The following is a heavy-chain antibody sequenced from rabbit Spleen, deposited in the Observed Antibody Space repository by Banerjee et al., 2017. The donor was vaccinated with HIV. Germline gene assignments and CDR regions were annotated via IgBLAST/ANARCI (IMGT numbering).Heavy chain of an antibody. D-gene: IGHD2-1*01. CDR1: GFSFSSSYY. V-gene: IGHV1S45*01. CDR3: ARDDSGSIDRMDL. J-gene: IGHJ4*01. Sequence: QEQLEESGGDLVKPEGSLTLTCTASGFSFSSSYYIYWVRQAPGKGLEWIACIYGGSSGSTYYATWAKGRFTISKTSSTTVTLQMTSLTAADTATYFCARDDSGSIDRMDLWGPGTLVTVS. CDR2: IYGGSSGST.